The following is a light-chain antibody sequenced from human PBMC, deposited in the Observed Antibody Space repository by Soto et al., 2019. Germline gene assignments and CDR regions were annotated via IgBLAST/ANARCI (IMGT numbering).Light chain of an antibody. Sequence: QSALTQPRSVSGSPGQSVTISCTGTSSDVGGYNYVSWYQQHPGKAPKLMIYDVSKRPSGVPDRFSGSKSGNTASLTISGLQAEDEAAYCCCSYAGSSVVFGRGTKL. CDR2: DVS. CDR3: CSYAGSSVV. CDR1: SSDVGGYNY. J-gene: IGLJ2*01. V-gene: IGLV2-11*01.